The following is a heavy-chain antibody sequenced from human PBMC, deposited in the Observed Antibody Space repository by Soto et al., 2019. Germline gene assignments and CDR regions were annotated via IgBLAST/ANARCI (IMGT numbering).Heavy chain of an antibody. CDR3: ATSSFDY. Sequence: EVQLVESGGGLVQPGGSLRLSCAVSGFTFSSYSMNWVRQAPGKGLEWVSYISSSSSTIFYADSVRGRFTISRDNAKNSLYLQMNSLRDEDTSVYYCATSSFDYWGQGTLVTVSS. V-gene: IGHV3-48*02. CDR1: GFTFSSYS. CDR2: ISSSSSTI. J-gene: IGHJ4*02. D-gene: IGHD2-2*01.